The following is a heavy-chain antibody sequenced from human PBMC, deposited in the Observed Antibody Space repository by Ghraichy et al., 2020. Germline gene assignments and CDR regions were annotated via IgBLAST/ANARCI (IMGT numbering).Heavy chain of an antibody. D-gene: IGHD3-9*01. CDR3: ARPQNNYDILTGYYIEAFDI. V-gene: IGHV5-51*01. Sequence: GESLNISCKGSGYSFTSYWIGWVRQMPGKGLEWMGIIYPGDSDTRYSPSFQGQVTISADKSISTAYLQWSSLKASDTAMYYCARPQNNYDILTGYYIEAFDIWGQGTMVTVSS. CDR2: IYPGDSDT. J-gene: IGHJ3*02. CDR1: GYSFTSYW.